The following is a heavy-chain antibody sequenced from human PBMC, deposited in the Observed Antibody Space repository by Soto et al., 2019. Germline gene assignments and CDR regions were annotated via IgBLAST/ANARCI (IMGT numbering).Heavy chain of an antibody. J-gene: IGHJ4*02. CDR3: ARDAYSSSHFDY. CDR2: IYYTGSS. D-gene: IGHD2-2*01. Sequence: QVQLQESGPGLVKPSETLSLTCTVSSGSISRYNWSWLRQPPGKGLEWIGYIYYTGSSNYNPSLKSRVTISIDTSKRQFSLKLSSVTAADTAVYYCARDAYSSSHFDYWGQGTLVTVSS. CDR1: SGSISRYN. V-gene: IGHV4-59*01.